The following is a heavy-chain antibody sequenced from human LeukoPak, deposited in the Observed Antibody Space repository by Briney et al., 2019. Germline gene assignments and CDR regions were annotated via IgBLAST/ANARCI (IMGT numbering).Heavy chain of an antibody. Sequence: ASVTVSCKASGYTFTSYGISWVRQAPGKGLEWVGGFDPEDGETIYAQKFQGRVTMTEDTSTDTAYMELSSLRSEDTAVYYCATGAGALRNTHNDYWGQGTLVTVSS. CDR2: FDPEDGET. CDR3: ATGAGALRNTHNDY. D-gene: IGHD6-13*01. CDR1: GYTFTSYG. V-gene: IGHV1-24*01. J-gene: IGHJ4*02.